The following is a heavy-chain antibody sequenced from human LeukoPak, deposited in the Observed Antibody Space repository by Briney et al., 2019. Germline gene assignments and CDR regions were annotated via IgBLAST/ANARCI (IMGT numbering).Heavy chain of an antibody. Sequence: RGDALKISCKASGYSFISYWIGWVREMPGKGLEWMGIIYPADSDTRYSPSFQGQVTISADKSINTAYLQWSSLKASDTAMYYCTRFWGYSSGWSHSDYWGQGTLVTVSS. CDR3: TRFWGYSSGWSHSDY. D-gene: IGHD6-19*01. V-gene: IGHV5-51*01. J-gene: IGHJ4*02. CDR2: IYPADSDT. CDR1: GYSFISYW.